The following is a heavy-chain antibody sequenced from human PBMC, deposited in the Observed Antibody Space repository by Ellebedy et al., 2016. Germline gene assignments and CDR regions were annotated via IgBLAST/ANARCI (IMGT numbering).Heavy chain of an antibody. Sequence: SETLSLXXSASGDSISSGNYYWSWIRQPPGKGLERIGNIDSTGSTDHNPSLKSRLTISVDTSKNQFSLKVTSVTAADTAMYYCARLRLGSGFDYWGQGALVTVSS. J-gene: IGHJ4*02. V-gene: IGHV4-30-4*01. CDR2: IDSTGST. D-gene: IGHD3-10*01. CDR1: GDSISSGNYY. CDR3: ARLRLGSGFDY.